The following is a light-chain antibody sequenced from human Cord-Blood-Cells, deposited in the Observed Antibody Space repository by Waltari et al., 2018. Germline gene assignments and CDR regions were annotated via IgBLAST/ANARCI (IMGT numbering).Light chain of an antibody. CDR1: SSNIGRSS. Sequence: QSVLTQPPSASGTPGQRVPIPCSGSSSNIGRSSVYWYQQLPGTAPKLLIYRNNQRPSGVPDRFSGSKSGTSASLAISGLRSEDEADYYCAAWDDSLSGWVFGGGTKLTVL. CDR3: AAWDDSLSGWV. V-gene: IGLV1-47*01. CDR2: RNN. J-gene: IGLJ3*02.